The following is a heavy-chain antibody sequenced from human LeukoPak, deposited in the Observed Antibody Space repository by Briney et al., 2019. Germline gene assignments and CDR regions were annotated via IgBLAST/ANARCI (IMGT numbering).Heavy chain of an antibody. D-gene: IGHD2-15*01. CDR2: ISYDGRTT. CDR3: AKEYCGGRCYEDYFDA. CDR1: GFSFSTYT. J-gene: IGHJ4*02. Sequence: PGGSLRLSCAASGFSFSTYTMNWVRQAPGKGLERVAVISYDGRTTYYADSVKGRFTISRDNSKNTLSLQMNSLRAEDTAMYYCAKEYCGGRCYEDYFDAWGQGTLVTVSS. V-gene: IGHV3-30*18.